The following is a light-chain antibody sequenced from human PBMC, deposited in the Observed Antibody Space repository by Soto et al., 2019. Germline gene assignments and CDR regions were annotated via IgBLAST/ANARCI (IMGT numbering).Light chain of an antibody. J-gene: IGKJ1*01. V-gene: IGKV4-1*01. CDR2: WAS. CDR3: QQYSSTPPWT. Sequence: DIVMTQSPDSLAVSLGERATINCKSSQSVLYSSNNKNYLAWYQQKPGQPPKLLIYWASTRESGVPDRFSGSGSGKDFTLTISSLQAEDVAVYDCQQYSSTPPWTFGQGTKVEIK. CDR1: QSVLYSSNNKNY.